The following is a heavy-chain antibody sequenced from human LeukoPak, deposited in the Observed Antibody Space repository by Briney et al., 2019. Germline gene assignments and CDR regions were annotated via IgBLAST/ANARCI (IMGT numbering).Heavy chain of an antibody. D-gene: IGHD6-6*01. V-gene: IGHV1-46*01. CDR1: EGIFSSYG. J-gene: IGHJ3*02. CDR3: ARDEGSSPEGSAFDI. Sequence: ASVKVSCKTSEGIFSSYGISWVRQAPGQGLEWMGIINPSGGSTSYAQKFQGRVTMTRDMSTSTVYMELSSLRSEDTAVYYCARDEGSSPEGSAFDIWGQGTMVTVSS. CDR2: INPSGGST.